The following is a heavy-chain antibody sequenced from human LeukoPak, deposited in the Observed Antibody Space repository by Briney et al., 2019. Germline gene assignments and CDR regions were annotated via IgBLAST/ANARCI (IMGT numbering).Heavy chain of an antibody. CDR2: INHSGSI. CDR3: AGHHPRNTVDF. CDR1: GGSFSGYY. D-gene: IGHD2/OR15-2a*01. V-gene: IGHV4-34*01. Sequence: SETLSLTCAVYGGSFSGYYWSWIRQPPGKGLEWIGEINHSGSINYNPSLKSRVTISLDTSKNQFSLKLSSVTAADTAVYYCAGHHPRNTVDFWGQGTLVTVSS. J-gene: IGHJ4*02.